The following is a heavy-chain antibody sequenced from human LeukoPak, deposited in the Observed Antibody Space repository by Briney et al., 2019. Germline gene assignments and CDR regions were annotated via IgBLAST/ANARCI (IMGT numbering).Heavy chain of an antibody. CDR2: ISGDGGST. Sequence: GGSLRLSCAASGFTFDDYAMHWVRQAPGKGLEWVSLISGDGGSTYYADSVKGRFTISRDNSKNSLYLQMNSLRTEDTALYYCATQGGRYFDWLSNWFDPWGQGTLVTVSS. V-gene: IGHV3-43*02. CDR1: GFTFDDYA. CDR3: ATQGGRYFDWLSNWFDP. J-gene: IGHJ5*02. D-gene: IGHD3-9*01.